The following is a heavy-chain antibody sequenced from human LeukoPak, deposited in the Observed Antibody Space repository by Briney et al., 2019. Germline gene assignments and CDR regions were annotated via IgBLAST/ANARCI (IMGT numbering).Heavy chain of an antibody. Sequence: SETLSLTCAVYGGSLTDYYWTWIRQTPGKGLEWIGEINHSGRTNYSPSLKSRVTISIDTSKNHFSLRLTSVTAADTAMYYCARGILVMVYAALDYWGQGSQVTVSS. D-gene: IGHD2-8*01. V-gene: IGHV4-34*01. J-gene: IGHJ4*02. CDR3: ARGILVMVYAALDY. CDR2: INHSGRT. CDR1: GGSLTDYY.